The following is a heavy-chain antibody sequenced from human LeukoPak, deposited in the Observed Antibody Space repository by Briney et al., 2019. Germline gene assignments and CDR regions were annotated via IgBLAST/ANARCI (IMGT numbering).Heavy chain of an antibody. D-gene: IGHD3-22*01. V-gene: IGHV4-31*03. CDR1: GGSISSGGYY. J-gene: IGHJ3*02. CDR3: ARGAYDSSGYGWSDAFDI. Sequence: PSQTLSLTCTVPGGSISSGGYYWSWIRQHPGKGLEWIGSIYYSGSTYYNPSLKSRVTISVDTSKNQFSLKLSSVTAADTAVYYCARGAYDSSGYGWSDAFDIWGQGTMVTVFS. CDR2: IYYSGST.